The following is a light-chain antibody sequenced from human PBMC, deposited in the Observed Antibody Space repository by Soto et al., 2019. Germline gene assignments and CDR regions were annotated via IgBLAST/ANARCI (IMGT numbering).Light chain of an antibody. CDR2: GAS. Sequence: EIVMTQSPATLSVSPGERATLSCRASQSVSSNLAWYQQKPGQAPRLLIYGASTRATGIPARFSGSGSGTEFTFTISSLQSEDFAVYYCQKYKNWPHRDTFGEGTKVEIK. V-gene: IGKV3-15*01. CDR1: QSVSSN. J-gene: IGKJ4*01. CDR3: QKYKNWPHRDT.